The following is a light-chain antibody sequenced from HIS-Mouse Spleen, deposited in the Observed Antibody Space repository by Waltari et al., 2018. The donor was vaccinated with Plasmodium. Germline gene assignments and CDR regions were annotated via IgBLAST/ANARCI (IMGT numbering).Light chain of an antibody. CDR3: SSYTSSSTVV. Sequence: QSALTQPASVSGSPGQSITISCPGTSSDVGGYNYVSWYQQHPGKAPNLMIYEVSNRPSGFSNRFSGSKSGNTASLTISGLQAEDEADYYCSSYTSSSTVVFGGGTKLTVL. J-gene: IGLJ2*01. CDR2: EVS. CDR1: SSDVGGYNY. V-gene: IGLV2-14*01.